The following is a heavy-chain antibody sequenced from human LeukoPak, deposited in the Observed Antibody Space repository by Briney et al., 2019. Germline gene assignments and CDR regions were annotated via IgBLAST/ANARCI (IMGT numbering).Heavy chain of an antibody. Sequence: SQTLSLTCDISGDSVSSNNVAWNWIRRSPSRGLEWLGRTYYKSQWYSDYAASMKSRITISPDTSKNQFSLQLNSVTPDDTAVYFCARGISSFSNWFDPWGQGTLVTVSS. D-gene: IGHD6-13*01. CDR1: GDSVSSNNVA. V-gene: IGHV6-1*01. CDR3: ARGISSFSNWFDP. CDR2: TYYKSQWYS. J-gene: IGHJ5*02.